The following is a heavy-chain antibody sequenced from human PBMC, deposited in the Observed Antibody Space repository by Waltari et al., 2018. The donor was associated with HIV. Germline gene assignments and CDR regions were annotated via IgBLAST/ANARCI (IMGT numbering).Heavy chain of an antibody. Sequence: GLVKPGGSQRLSCAVSGFTFSRYNMAWVRQAPGKGLEWVSSISFSSDYIYYADSVKGRFTISRDNAKNSLFLQMNSLRDEDTAVYYCARFGPGSGNFFFDYWGQGTLVTVSS. CDR1: GFTFSRYN. CDR2: ISFSSDYI. J-gene: IGHJ4*02. CDR3: ARFGPGSGNFFFDY. V-gene: IGHV3-21*01. D-gene: IGHD2-15*01.